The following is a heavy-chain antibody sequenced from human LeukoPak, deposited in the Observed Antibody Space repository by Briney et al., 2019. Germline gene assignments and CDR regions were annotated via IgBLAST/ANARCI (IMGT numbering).Heavy chain of an antibody. D-gene: IGHD3-3*01. V-gene: IGHV1-8*03. CDR1: GYTFDSYD. J-gene: IGHJ6*03. Sequence: ASVKVSCKTSGYTFDSYDINWVRQAPGQGLEWMGWMNPNSGNRDYAQKFQGRVTITRNTSISTAYMELSSLRSEDTAVYYCARGVKGRSTIFGVVIIHPYYYYYYMDVWGKGTTVTVSS. CDR2: MNPNSGNR. CDR3: ARGVKGRSTIFGVVIIHPYYYYYYMDV.